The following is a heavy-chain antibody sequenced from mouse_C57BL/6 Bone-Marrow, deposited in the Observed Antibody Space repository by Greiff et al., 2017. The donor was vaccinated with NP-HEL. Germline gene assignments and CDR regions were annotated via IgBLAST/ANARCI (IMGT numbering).Heavy chain of an antibody. Sequence: EVQGVESGGGLVQSGRSLRLSCAPSGFTFSDFYMEWVRQAPGKGLEWIAASRNKANDYTTEYSASVKGRFIVSRDTSQSILYLQMNALRAEDTAIYYCARDAGNSYAMDYWGQGTSVTVSS. CDR1: GFTFSDFY. CDR3: ARDAGNSYAMDY. J-gene: IGHJ4*01. D-gene: IGHD2-1*01. V-gene: IGHV7-1*01. CDR2: SRNKANDYTT.